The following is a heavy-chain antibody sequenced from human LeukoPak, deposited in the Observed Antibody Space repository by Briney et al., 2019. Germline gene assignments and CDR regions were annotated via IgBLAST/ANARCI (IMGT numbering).Heavy chain of an antibody. D-gene: IGHD6-13*01. CDR3: AREGKTAAYLFDY. J-gene: IGHJ4*02. V-gene: IGHV4-39*07. CDR2: IYYSGST. CDR1: GGSISSYY. Sequence: SETLSLTCTVSGGSISSYYWSWIRQPPGKGLEWIGSIYYSGSTYYNPSLKSRVTISVDTSKNQFSLKLSSVTAADTAVYYCAREGKTAAYLFDYWGQGTLVTVSS.